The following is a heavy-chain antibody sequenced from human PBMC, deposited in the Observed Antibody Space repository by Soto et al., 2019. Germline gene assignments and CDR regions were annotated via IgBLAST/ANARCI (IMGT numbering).Heavy chain of an antibody. CDR2: IIPIFGTA. V-gene: IGHV1-69*13. Sequence: GASVKVSCKASGGTFSSYAISWVRQAPGQGLEWMGGIIPIFGTANYAQKFQGRVTITADESTSTAYMELSSLRSEDTAVYYCAREKSPDRLFEYWGQGTLVTVSS. CDR1: GGTFSSYA. J-gene: IGHJ4*02. D-gene: IGHD2-15*01. CDR3: AREKSPDRLFEY.